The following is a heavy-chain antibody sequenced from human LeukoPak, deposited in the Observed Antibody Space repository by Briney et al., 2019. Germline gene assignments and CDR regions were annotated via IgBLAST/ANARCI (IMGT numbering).Heavy chain of an antibody. D-gene: IGHD1-26*01. J-gene: IGHJ4*02. CDR2: INPNSGGT. CDR3: ARDVKSGDFDY. CDR1: GYTFTGYY. Sequence: GASVKVSCKASGYTFTGYYMHWVRQAPGQGLEWMGWINPNSGGTNYAQKFQGRVTMTRDTSISTAYMELNRLKSDDTAVYYCARDVKSGDFDYWGQGTLVTVSS. V-gene: IGHV1-2*02.